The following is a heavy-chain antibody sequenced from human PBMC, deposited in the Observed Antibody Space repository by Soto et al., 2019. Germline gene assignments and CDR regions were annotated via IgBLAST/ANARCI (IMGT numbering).Heavy chain of an antibody. CDR2: IYYSGST. J-gene: IGHJ4*02. CDR1: GGSISSGDYY. Sequence: QVQLQESGPGLVKPSQTLSLTCTVSGGSISSGDYYWSWIRQPPGKGLEGIGYIYYSGSTYYNPSLKSRVTISVDPSKNQFSLQLSSVTAADTAVYYCAGYDSSGYHHAYYFDYWGQGTLVTVSS. D-gene: IGHD3-22*01. CDR3: AGYDSSGYHHAYYFDY. V-gene: IGHV4-30-4*01.